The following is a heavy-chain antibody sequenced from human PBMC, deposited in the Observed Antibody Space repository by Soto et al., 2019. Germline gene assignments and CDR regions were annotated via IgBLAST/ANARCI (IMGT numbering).Heavy chain of an antibody. Sequence: PGGSLRLSCAASGFTFSTYAMHWVCQAPGKGLEWVAVISYDGSNKYYADPVKGRFTITRDNSKNTQYLQMNSLRAEDIAVYYCARGDVVGGNNYYYYYGMDVWGQGTTVTVSS. CDR3: ARGDVVGGNNYYYYYGMDV. J-gene: IGHJ6*02. D-gene: IGHD2-21*01. CDR2: ISYDGSNK. CDR1: GFTFSTYA. V-gene: IGHV3-30-3*01.